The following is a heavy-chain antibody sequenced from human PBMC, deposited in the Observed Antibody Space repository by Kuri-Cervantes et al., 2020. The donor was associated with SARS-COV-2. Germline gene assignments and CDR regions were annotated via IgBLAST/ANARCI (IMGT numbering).Heavy chain of an antibody. CDR1: GGPFSGYY. D-gene: IGHD3-16*01. CDR2: INDIGST. J-gene: IGHJ6*03. Sequence: GSLRLSFTVYGGPFSGYYWSWLRQPPGKGLEWIGEINDIGSTNYNPSLESRVTISVDTSKNQFSLNLSSVTAGDTALYYCARGPWRSEQVGPPYYYYLDVWGKGTTVTVSS. V-gene: IGHV4-34*01. CDR3: ARGPWRSEQVGPPYYYYLDV.